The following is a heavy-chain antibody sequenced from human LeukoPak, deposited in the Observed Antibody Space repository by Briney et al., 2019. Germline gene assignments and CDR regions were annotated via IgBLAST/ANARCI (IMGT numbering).Heavy chain of an antibody. CDR3: ARDRAALQDWVEFDP. Sequence: PGGSLRRSCAVSGFRVSDYYMSWVRQAPGKGLQWVGLIRDSGEAFYADFVSGRFASSRDESENTLYLQMNSLRVEDTAVYFCARDRAALQDWVEFDPWGQGTPVIVSS. D-gene: IGHD3/OR15-3a*01. V-gene: IGHV3-66*03. J-gene: IGHJ5*02. CDR2: IRDSGEA. CDR1: GFRVSDYY.